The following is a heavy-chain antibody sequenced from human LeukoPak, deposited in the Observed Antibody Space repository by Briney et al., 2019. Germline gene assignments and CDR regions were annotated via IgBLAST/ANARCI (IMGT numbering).Heavy chain of an antibody. Sequence: GGSLRLSCAASGFTFISYAMSSVRQAPGKGLEWVTAISGSGGSTYYADSVKGRFTISRDNSKNTLYLQMNSLRAEDTAVYYCAKAKDYVWGSYRYTDQYYFDYWGQGTLVTVSS. CDR3: AKAKDYVWGSYRYTDQYYFDY. V-gene: IGHV3-23*01. CDR1: GFTFISYA. CDR2: ISGSGGST. D-gene: IGHD3-16*02. J-gene: IGHJ4*02.